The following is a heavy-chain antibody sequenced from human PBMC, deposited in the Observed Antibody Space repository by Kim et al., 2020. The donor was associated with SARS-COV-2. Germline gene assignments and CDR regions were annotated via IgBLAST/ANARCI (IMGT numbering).Heavy chain of an antibody. CDR3: ARLLVRGYYFDS. CDR2: IYYSGVT. Sequence: SETLSLTCTVSGAFVSSGDYYWSWIRQPPGKGLEWIGNIYYSGVTYSNPSLRNRVTMSLDMSSNNFSLNLRSVSAADRATYFCARLLVRGYYFDSWGQGALVPVSS. V-gene: IGHV4-30-4*01. D-gene: IGHD3-10*01. CDR1: GAFVSSGDYY. J-gene: IGHJ4*02.